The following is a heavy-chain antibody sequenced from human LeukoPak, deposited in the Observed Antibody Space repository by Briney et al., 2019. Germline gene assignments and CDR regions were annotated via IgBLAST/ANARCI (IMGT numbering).Heavy chain of an antibody. D-gene: IGHD4-11*01. CDR1: GDSISSGNYY. CDR3: ASTSPTTFSDYFDS. Sequence: PSQTLSLTCTVSGDSISSGNYYWSWIRQHPGKGLEWIGYIYYSGSTYYSPSLKSRVTISQDTSKNQFSLRLSSVTAADTAVYYCASTSPTTFSDYFDSWGQGTLVTVSS. V-gene: IGHV4-31*03. J-gene: IGHJ4*02. CDR2: IYYSGST.